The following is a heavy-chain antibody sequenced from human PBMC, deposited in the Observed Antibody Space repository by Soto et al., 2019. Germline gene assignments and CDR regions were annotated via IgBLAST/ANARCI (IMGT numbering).Heavy chain of an antibody. CDR1: GGSFSGYY. J-gene: IGHJ4*02. CDR3: AGEFYQYETLDY. D-gene: IGHD3-10*01. CDR2: INHSGST. V-gene: IGHV4-34*01. Sequence: SETLSLTCAVYGGSFSGYYWSWIRQPPGKGLEWIGEINHSGSTNYNPSLKSRVTISVDTSKNQFSLKLSSVTAADTAVYYCAGEFYQYETLDYWGQGTLVTVSS.